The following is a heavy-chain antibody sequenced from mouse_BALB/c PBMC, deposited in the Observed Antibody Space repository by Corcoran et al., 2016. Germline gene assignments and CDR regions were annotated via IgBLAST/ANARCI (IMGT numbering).Heavy chain of an antibody. CDR3: ARGRGDYYAMDY. Sequence: QIQLVQSGPELKKPGETVKISCKASGYTFTNYGMNWVKQAPGKGLKWMGWINTYTGEPTYVDDFKGRFAFSLETSASTAYLQINNLKNEDTATYFCARGRGDYYAMDYWGQGTSVTVSS. J-gene: IGHJ4*01. V-gene: IGHV9-3-1*01. CDR2: INTYTGEP. CDR1: GYTFTNYG.